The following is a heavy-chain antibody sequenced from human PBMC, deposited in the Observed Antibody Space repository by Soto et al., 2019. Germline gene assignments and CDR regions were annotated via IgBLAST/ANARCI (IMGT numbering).Heavy chain of an antibody. J-gene: IGHJ4*02. D-gene: IGHD1-1*01. CDR1: GASISSGGYY. CDR3: ARTLPNRQLFDS. CDR2: VFHSGST. V-gene: IGHV4-31*03. Sequence: TLSLTCIVSGASISSGGYYYHWIRQHPGKGLEWIGYVFHSGSTYYNPSLKSRVTMSADTSKNQFSLRLASVTAADTAVYYCARTLPNRQLFDSWSQGTLVTVSS.